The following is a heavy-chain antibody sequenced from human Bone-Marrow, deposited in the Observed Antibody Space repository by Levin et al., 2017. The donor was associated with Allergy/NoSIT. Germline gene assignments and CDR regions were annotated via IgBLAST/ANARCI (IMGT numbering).Heavy chain of an antibody. J-gene: IGHJ3*02. D-gene: IGHD5-24*01. CDR2: ISGDNSDA. V-gene: IGHV1-18*01. CDR1: GYSFTSFG. CDR3: ARDRGYNPDTFDI. Sequence: LGESLKISCKASGYSFTSFGISWVRQAPGQGLEWMGYISGDNSDANYAQRFQGRLTVTTDTSTYTSYMEMGSLVPDDTGVYYCARDRGYNPDTFDIWGQGTMVVVSS.